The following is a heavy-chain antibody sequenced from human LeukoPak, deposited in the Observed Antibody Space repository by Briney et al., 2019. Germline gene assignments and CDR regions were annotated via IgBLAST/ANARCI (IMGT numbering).Heavy chain of an antibody. V-gene: IGHV1-2*02. Sequence: ASVTVSCKESVHSFTDYYIQWVRQAPRQGLEWMGWIDPKSGGTKIIQKFQGRVTMTRDTSSNTAYMEVSRLTFDDTAVYYCAREDIVLIPADNGAIDIWGQGTGVTVSS. CDR2: IDPKSGGT. D-gene: IGHD2-8*02. J-gene: IGHJ3*02. CDR1: VHSFTDYY. CDR3: AREDIVLIPADNGAIDI.